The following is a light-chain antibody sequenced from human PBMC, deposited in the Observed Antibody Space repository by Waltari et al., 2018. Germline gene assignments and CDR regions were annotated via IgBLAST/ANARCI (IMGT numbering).Light chain of an antibody. CDR3: QQYDKFPLT. J-gene: IGKJ4*01. CDR1: QGIDNS. V-gene: IGKV1-33*01. CDR2: DVS. Sequence: DIQMTQSPSSPSASVGDRVTITCQATQGIDNSLTWHQQKPGKAPNRLIYDVSNLEAGVPSRFSGSGSGTYFTLTITNLQPEDFATYFCQQYDKFPLTFGGGTKV.